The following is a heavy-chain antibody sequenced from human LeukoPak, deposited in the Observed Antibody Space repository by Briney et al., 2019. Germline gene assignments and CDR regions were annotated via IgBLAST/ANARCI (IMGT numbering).Heavy chain of an antibody. CDR2: INPSGGST. Sequence: ASVKVSCKASGYTFTSYYMHWVRQAPGQGLEWMGIINPSGGSTSYAQKFQGRVTMTRDTSTSTVYMELSSLRSEDTAVYYCARDVANYYDSSGYYHYGGAYWGQGTLVTVSS. J-gene: IGHJ4*02. V-gene: IGHV1-46*01. CDR1: GYTFTSYY. D-gene: IGHD3-22*01. CDR3: ARDVANYYDSSGYYHYGGAY.